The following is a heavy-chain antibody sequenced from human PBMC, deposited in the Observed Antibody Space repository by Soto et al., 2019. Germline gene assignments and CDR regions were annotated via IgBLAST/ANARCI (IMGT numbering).Heavy chain of an antibody. V-gene: IGHV3-7*01. CDR1: QFTFSRSW. J-gene: IGHJ4*02. CDR2: MSPDGNEK. D-gene: IGHD3-16*02. CDR3: ARDYR. Sequence: VGSLRLSCTGSQFTFSRSWMSWVRQAPGKGLEWVANMSPDGNEKKYVDSVRGRFTISSDSAKNSLFLQMNSLRVDGTAIYYCARDYRWGQGALVTVSS.